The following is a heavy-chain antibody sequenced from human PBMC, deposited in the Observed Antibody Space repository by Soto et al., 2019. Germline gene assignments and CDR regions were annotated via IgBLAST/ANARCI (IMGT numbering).Heavy chain of an antibody. V-gene: IGHV3-33*01. D-gene: IGHD6-19*01. CDR1: GFIFSHFG. Sequence: QEPVVESGGGVVQPGGSLRLSCAASGFIFSHFGMHWVRQAPGKGLEWVAIVWYDGKNKFYADSVKGRFTVSRDNSKNIVYLEMSSLRAEDTAVYYCARGRSAVAGTFDPWGQGTRVTVSS. CDR2: VWYDGKNK. CDR3: ARGRSAVAGTFDP. J-gene: IGHJ5*02.